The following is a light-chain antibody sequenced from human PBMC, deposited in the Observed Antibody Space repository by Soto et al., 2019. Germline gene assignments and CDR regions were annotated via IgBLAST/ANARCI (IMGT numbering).Light chain of an antibody. CDR2: EVT. CDR3: SSYTGRSTLL. V-gene: IGLV2-14*01. J-gene: IGLJ2*01. Sequence: QSALTQPASVSGSPGQSITISCTGSSSDIGGYNFVSWYQQHPGKAHQLIIYEVTNRPFGVSSRFSASKSANTASLTISGLQSEDEADYYCSSYTGRSTLLFGGGTKVTVL. CDR1: SSDIGGYNF.